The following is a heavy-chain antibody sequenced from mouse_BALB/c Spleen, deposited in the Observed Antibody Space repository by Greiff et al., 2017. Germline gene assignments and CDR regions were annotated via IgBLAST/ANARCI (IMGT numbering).Heavy chain of an antibody. CDR2: INPSSGYT. Sequence: VQLQQSGAELARPGASVKMSCKASGYTFTSYTMHWVKQRPGQGLEWIGYINPSSGYTNYNQKFKDKATLTADKSSSTAYMQLSSLTSEDSAVYYCARFYYYCGCYYAMDYWGQGTSVTVSA. J-gene: IGHJ4*01. V-gene: IGHV1-4*01. CDR1: GYTFTSYT. D-gene: IGHD1-1*01. CDR3: ARFYYYCGCYYAMDY.